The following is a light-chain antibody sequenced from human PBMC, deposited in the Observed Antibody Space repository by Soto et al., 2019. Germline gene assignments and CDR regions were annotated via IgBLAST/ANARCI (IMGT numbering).Light chain of an antibody. J-gene: IGKJ4*01. V-gene: IGKV1-5*03. CDR1: QTISSX. CDR2: KAP. CDR3: QQYNHWPPLT. Sequence: DIQMTQSPSTLSGSVGDRVTITCRASQTISSXLAXXQXXPXXXXXLXXXKAPTLKSGVPSRFSGSGSGTEFTLTISSLQSEDFAVYYCQQYNHWPPLTFGGGNKV.